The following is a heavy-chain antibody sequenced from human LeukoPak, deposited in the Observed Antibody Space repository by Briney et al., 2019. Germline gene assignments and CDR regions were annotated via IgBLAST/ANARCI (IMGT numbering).Heavy chain of an antibody. D-gene: IGHD2-21*01. Sequence: ASXXTFTXFXXDWVRXXXGXXXESISGINPDSGGTSYTQKFQDRVTVTRETTISTAYMELKRVRYEDTAVYDCETGGTGIAITNWGQGTLVTVSS. J-gene: IGHJ4*02. CDR1: XXTFTXFX. CDR2: INPDSGGT. V-gene: IGHV1-2*02. CDR3: ETGGTGIAITN.